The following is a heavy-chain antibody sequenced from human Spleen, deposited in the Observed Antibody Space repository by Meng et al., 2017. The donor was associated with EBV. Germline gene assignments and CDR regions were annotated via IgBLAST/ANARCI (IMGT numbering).Heavy chain of an antibody. V-gene: IGHV1-46*02. CDR2: INPSGGGT. CDR3: ARRLAATKPLDY. D-gene: IGHD6-13*01. CDR1: GYTFNSYY. J-gene: IGHJ4*02. Sequence: QVQLLRVWGKVKQPGASVKVSCKGSGYTFNSYYIHWVRQGPGHGLEWMGIINPSGGGTIYAQKFQGRVTMTRDTSTNTVYMELSSLRSDDTAIYYCARRLAATKPLDYWGQGTLVTVSS.